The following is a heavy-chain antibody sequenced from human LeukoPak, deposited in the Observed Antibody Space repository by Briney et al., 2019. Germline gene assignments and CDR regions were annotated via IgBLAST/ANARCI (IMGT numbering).Heavy chain of an antibody. CDR2: IKQDGSEK. Sequence: GGSLRLSCAASGFTFSSYWMSWVRQAPGKGLEWVANIKQDGSEKYYVDSVKGRFTISRDNAKNSLYLQMNSLRAEDTAVYYCARDHSGGHDDAFDIWGQGTMVTVSS. V-gene: IGHV3-7*01. J-gene: IGHJ3*02. CDR1: GFTFSSYW. D-gene: IGHD6-19*01. CDR3: ARDHSGGHDDAFDI.